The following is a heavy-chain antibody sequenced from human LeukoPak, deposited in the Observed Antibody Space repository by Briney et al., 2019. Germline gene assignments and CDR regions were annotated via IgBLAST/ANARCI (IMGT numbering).Heavy chain of an antibody. J-gene: IGHJ4*02. V-gene: IGHV3-21*01. D-gene: IGHD6-13*01. Sequence: PGGSLRLSCAASGFTFSSYAMHWVRQAPGKGLEWVSSISSSSSSIYYADSVKGRITISRDNTKKSLYLQMNSLRAEDTAVYYCAREGATAGSGYYFDYWGRGSLVTVSS. CDR1: GFTFSSYA. CDR3: AREGATAGSGYYFDY. CDR2: ISSSSSSI.